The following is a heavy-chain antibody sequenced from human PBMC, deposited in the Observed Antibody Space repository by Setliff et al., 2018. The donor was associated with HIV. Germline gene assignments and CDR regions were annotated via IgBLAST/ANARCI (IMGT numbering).Heavy chain of an antibody. J-gene: IGHJ4*02. V-gene: IGHV1-69*13. CDR3: ASETGSYYLKGGDRPQFN. CDR1: GGTFSSGA. Sequence: SVKVSCKTSGGTFSSGAISWIRQAPGEGPELMGGIIPLFGTPTYSQKFQGRASITADESTSTAYMELSSLRSEDTAVYYCASETGSYYLKGGDRPQFNWGQGTLVTVSS. D-gene: IGHD3-10*01. CDR2: IIPLFGTP.